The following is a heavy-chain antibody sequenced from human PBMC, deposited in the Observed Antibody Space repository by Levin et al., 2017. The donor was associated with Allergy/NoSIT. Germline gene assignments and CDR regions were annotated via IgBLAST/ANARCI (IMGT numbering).Heavy chain of an antibody. CDR1: GFSFSDYF. Sequence: PGGSLRLSCAASGFSFSDYFTSWIRQVPGEGLEWISYISHTSKTIYYAPSVKGRFIISRDNARNSMSLQMDSLRVEDTAIYYCARGQINAGAYPFFDWWGQGTLVTVSS. CDR2: ISHTSKTI. J-gene: IGHJ4*02. D-gene: IGHD3-16*01. V-gene: IGHV3-11*01. CDR3: ARGQINAGAYPFFDW.